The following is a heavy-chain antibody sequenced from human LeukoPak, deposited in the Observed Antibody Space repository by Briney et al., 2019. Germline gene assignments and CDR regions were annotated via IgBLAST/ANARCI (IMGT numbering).Heavy chain of an antibody. Sequence: PSETLSLTCAVSGHSIINSYYWGWIRQPPGKGLEWIGRIYTSGSTNYNPSLKSRVTISVDTSKNQFSLKLSSVTAADTAVYYCARSSEGSSWYRYYYYYMDVWGKGTTVTVSS. CDR2: IYTSGST. CDR1: GHSIINSYY. D-gene: IGHD6-13*01. CDR3: ARSSEGSSWYRYYYYYMDV. J-gene: IGHJ6*03. V-gene: IGHV4-38-2*01.